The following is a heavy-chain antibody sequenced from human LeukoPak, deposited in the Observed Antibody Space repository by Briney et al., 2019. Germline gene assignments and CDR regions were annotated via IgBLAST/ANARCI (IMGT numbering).Heavy chain of an antibody. D-gene: IGHD3-3*02. J-gene: IGHJ4*02. V-gene: IGHV3-30*02. CDR3: AKDFSVSADY. CDR2: IRYDGSNK. Sequence: PGGSLRLSCAASGFTFSSYGMHWVRQAPGKGLEWVAFIRYDGSNKHYADSVKGRFTISRDNSKNTLYLQMDSLRAEDTAVYYCAKDFSVSADYWGQGTLVTVFS. CDR1: GFTFSSYG.